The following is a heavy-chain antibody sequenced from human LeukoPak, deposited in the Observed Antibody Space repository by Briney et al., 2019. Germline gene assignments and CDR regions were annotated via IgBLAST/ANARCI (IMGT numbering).Heavy chain of an antibody. Sequence: ASVKVSCKASGYTFTGYYMHWVRQAPGQGLEWMGRINPNSGGTNYAQKFQGRVTMTRDTSTSTAYMELSRLRSDDTAVYYCASDSHIVVVTAIHRYFQHWGQGILVTVSS. D-gene: IGHD2-21*02. J-gene: IGHJ1*01. CDR2: INPNSGGT. CDR1: GYTFTGYY. CDR3: ASDSHIVVVTAIHRYFQH. V-gene: IGHV1-2*06.